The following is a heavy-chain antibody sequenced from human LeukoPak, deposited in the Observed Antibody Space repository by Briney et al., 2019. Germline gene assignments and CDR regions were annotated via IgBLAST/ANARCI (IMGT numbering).Heavy chain of an antibody. Sequence: GGSLRLSCAASGFTFSDSGMHWVRQASGKGLEWVGRIRSKANSYATAYAASVKGRFTISRDDSKNTTYLQMNSLKTEDTAVYYCTRYGDYPFDYWGQGTLVTVSS. V-gene: IGHV3-73*01. D-gene: IGHD2-21*01. J-gene: IGHJ4*02. CDR2: IRSKANSYAT. CDR3: TRYGDYPFDY. CDR1: GFTFSDSG.